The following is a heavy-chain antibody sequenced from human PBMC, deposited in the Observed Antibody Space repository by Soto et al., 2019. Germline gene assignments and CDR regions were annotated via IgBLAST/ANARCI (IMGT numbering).Heavy chain of an antibody. V-gene: IGHV3-7*03. CDR3: AKTGWPQSSYYFDY. CDR2: INEDGSEK. CDR1: GFSFSLFW. Sequence: GGSLRLSCAASGFSFSLFWMSWVRQTPGKGLEWVANINEDGSEKFFADSVKGRFTISRDNAKNSLSLQMNSLTADDTAVYYCAKTGWPQSSYYFDYWGQGTLVTVSS. D-gene: IGHD3-16*01. J-gene: IGHJ4*02.